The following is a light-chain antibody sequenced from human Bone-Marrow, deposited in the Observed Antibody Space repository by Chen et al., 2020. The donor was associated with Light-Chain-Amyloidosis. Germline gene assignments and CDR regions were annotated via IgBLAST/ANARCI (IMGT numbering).Light chain of an antibody. CDR2: GSS. J-gene: IGKJ4*01. Sequence: EIVLTQSPGTLSLSPGEGANLSCRARQTISSNYLTWYQQKFGQAPRRLIYGSSSRATGIPDRFTGSGSGTDFTLTINRLEPEDFAMYYCQQYGTSPLTFGGGTKVEIK. CDR3: QQYGTSPLT. V-gene: IGKV3-20*01. CDR1: QTISSNY.